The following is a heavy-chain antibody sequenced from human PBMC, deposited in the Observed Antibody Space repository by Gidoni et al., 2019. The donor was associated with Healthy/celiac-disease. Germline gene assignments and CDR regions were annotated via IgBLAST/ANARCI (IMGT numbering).Heavy chain of an antibody. D-gene: IGHD6-19*01. V-gene: IGHV3-48*01. CDR1: GFTFSSYS. CDR2: ISSSSSTI. CDR3: ARDFFPWLVTGDAFDI. Sequence: EVQLVESGGGLVQPGGSLRLSCAASGFTFSSYSMNWVRQAPGKGLEGVSCISSSSSTIYYADSVKGRFTISRDNAKNSLYLQMNSLRAEDTAVYYCARDFFPWLVTGDAFDIWGQGTMVTVSS. J-gene: IGHJ3*02.